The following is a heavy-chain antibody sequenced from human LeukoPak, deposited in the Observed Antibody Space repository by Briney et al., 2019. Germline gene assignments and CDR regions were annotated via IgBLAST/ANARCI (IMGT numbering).Heavy chain of an antibody. Sequence: GGSLRLSCAASGFSFSTYSMNWVRQAPGKGLEWVSSISSSSGYIYYADSVKGRFTISRDNAKNSLYLQMNSLRAEDTAVYYCAGGSLLWGAFDIWGQGTMVTVSS. J-gene: IGHJ3*02. V-gene: IGHV3-21*01. D-gene: IGHD2-2*01. CDR2: ISSSSGYI. CDR3: AGGSLLWGAFDI. CDR1: GFSFSTYS.